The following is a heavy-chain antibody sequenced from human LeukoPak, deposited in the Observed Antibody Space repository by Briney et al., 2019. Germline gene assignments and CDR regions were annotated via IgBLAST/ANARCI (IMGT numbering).Heavy chain of an antibody. CDR3: AREVAAAGSRDFDY. CDR1: GGSISSYY. J-gene: IGHJ4*02. CDR2: IYTSGST. Sequence: SETLSLTCTVSGGSISSYYWSWIRQPAGKGLGWIGRIYTSGSTNYNPSLKSRVTMSVDTSKNQFSLKLSSVTAADTAVYYCAREVAAAGSRDFDYWGQGTLVTVSS. V-gene: IGHV4-4*07. D-gene: IGHD6-13*01.